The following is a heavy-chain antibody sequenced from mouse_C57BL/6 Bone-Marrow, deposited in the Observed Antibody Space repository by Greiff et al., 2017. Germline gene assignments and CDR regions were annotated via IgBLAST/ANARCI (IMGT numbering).Heavy chain of an antibody. CDR3: ARRSSYGYFDV. V-gene: IGHV1-7*01. D-gene: IGHD1-1*01. CDR1: GYTFTSYW. CDR2: INPSSGYN. Sequence: QVQLQQSGAELAKPGASVKLSCKASGYTFTSYWMHWVKQRPGQGLEWIGYINPSSGYNKYNQKFKDKATLTAANSSSTAYMQLSSLTYEYSAVYYCARRSSYGYFDVWGTGTTVTVSS. J-gene: IGHJ1*03.